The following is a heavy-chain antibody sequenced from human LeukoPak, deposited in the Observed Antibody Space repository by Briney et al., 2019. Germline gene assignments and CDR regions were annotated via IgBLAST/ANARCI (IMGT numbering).Heavy chain of an antibody. D-gene: IGHD1-26*01. CDR1: GYTFTSYG. Sequence: ASVKVSCKASGYTFTSYGISWVRQAPGQGLEWMGWISAYNGNTNYAQKLQGRVTMTTGTSTRTAYMELRSLRSDDTAVYYCATRQERVRESWFDPWGQGTLVTVSS. CDR2: ISAYNGNT. J-gene: IGHJ5*02. V-gene: IGHV1-18*01. CDR3: ATRQERVRESWFDP.